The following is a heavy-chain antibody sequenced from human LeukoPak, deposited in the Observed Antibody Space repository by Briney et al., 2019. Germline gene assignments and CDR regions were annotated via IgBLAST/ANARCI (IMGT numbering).Heavy chain of an antibody. V-gene: IGHV1-8*03. J-gene: IGHJ4*02. CDR2: MNPNSGNT. D-gene: IGHD3-3*01. CDR1: GYTFTSYD. CDR3: ARGDFWSGYCGY. Sequence: ASVKVSCKASGYTFTSYDINWVRHATGQGLEWMGWMNPNSGNTGYAQKFQGRVTITRNTSISTAYMELISLRSEDTAVYYCARGDFWSGYCGYWGQGSLVTVSS.